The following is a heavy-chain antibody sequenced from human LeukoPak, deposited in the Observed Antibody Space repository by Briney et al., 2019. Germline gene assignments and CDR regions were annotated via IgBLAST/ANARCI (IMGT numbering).Heavy chain of an antibody. V-gene: IGHV3-30*04. J-gene: IGHJ4*02. D-gene: IGHD6-19*01. CDR3: ARDMVGSSGWPLDY. CDR1: GFTSSSYA. Sequence: GGSLRLSCAASGFTSSSYAMHWVRQAPGKGLEWVAVISYDGSNKYYADSVKGRFTISRDNSKNTLYLQMNSLRAEDTAVYYCARDMVGSSGWPLDYWGQGTLVTVSS. CDR2: ISYDGSNK.